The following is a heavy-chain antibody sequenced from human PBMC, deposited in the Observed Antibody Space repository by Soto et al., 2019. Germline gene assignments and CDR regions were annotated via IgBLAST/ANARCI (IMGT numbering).Heavy chain of an antibody. CDR1: GFTFSSYA. D-gene: IGHD4-4*01. J-gene: IGHJ4*02. Sequence: QVQLVESGGGVVQPGRSLRLSCAASGFTFSSYAMHWVRQAPGKGLEWVAVISYDGSNKNYADSVEGRFTITRDNSKNKLYLQMNSLRAEDTAVYYCASAITDYSNNVGFDYWGQGTLVTVSS. V-gene: IGHV3-30-3*01. CDR3: ASAITDYSNNVGFDY. CDR2: ISYDGSNK.